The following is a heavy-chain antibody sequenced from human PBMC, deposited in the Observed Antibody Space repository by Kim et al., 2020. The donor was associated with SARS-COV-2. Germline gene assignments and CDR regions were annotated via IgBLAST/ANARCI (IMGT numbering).Heavy chain of an antibody. D-gene: IGHD6-13*01. Sequence: VTGRLTISRNNSKNTPYLQMNSLRAEDTAVYYCAKGPVGSSWYSLYFADYWGQGTLVTVSS. CDR3: AKGPVGSSWYSLYFADY. J-gene: IGHJ4*02. V-gene: IGHV3-23*01.